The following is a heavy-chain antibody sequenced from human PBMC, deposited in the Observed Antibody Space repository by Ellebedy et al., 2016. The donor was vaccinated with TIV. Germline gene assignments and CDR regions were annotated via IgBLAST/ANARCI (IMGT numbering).Heavy chain of an antibody. CDR3: AREKSGHKWNDGFDS. V-gene: IGHV3-21*01. CDR1: GFAFSTYS. J-gene: IGHJ4*02. CDR2: ISSSGAYR. D-gene: IGHD1-1*01. Sequence: PGGSLRLSCAASGFAFSTYSMNWVRQAPGKGLEWVSSISSSGAYRYHADYMEVRFTISRDNAKNSLYLQMNSLKADDTALYYCAREKSGHKWNDGFDSWGQGTLVTVSS.